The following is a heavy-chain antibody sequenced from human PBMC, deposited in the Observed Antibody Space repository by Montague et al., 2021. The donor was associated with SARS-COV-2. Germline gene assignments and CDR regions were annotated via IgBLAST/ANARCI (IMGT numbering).Heavy chain of an antibody. CDR1: GGSISGGVYY. CDR3: AGGPGITASDGAFDI. J-gene: IGHJ3*02. Sequence: TLSLTCTASGGSISGGVYYWSWVRQHPGKGLECLGYIYFSGTTYYNPSLKSRLTISVDPSQNQFSLNLNSVTAADTAVYYCAGGPGITASDGAFDIWGQGTMVTVSS. V-gene: IGHV4-31*03. CDR2: IYFSGTT. D-gene: IGHD6-25*01.